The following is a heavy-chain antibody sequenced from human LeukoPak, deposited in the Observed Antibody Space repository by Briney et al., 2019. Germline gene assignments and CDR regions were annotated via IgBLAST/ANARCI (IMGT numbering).Heavy chain of an antibody. Sequence: PGGSLRLSCAASGFTFSSYGMHWVRQAPGKGLEWVAFIRYDGSNKYYADSVKGRFTISRDNAKNSLYLQMNSLRAEDTALYYCATGNSGYWVYDYWGQGTLVTVSS. D-gene: IGHD3-22*01. CDR1: GFTFSSYG. J-gene: IGHJ4*02. V-gene: IGHV3-30*02. CDR3: ATGNSGYWVYDY. CDR2: IRYDGSNK.